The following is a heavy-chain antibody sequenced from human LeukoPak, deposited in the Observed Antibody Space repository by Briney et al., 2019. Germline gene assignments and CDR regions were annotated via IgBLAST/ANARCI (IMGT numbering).Heavy chain of an antibody. CDR1: GFAFSAYW. J-gene: IGHJ4*02. CDR2: IKEDGSEK. V-gene: IGHV3-7*01. CDR3: ARRIAVAGVGDY. Sequence: GGPLRLSCVASGFAFSAYWMGWVRQAPGKGLEWVASIKEDGSEKNYVDSVKGRFTISRDNAKNSLYLQMNSLRGEDTAVYYCARRIAVAGVGDYWGQGTLVTVSS. D-gene: IGHD6-19*01.